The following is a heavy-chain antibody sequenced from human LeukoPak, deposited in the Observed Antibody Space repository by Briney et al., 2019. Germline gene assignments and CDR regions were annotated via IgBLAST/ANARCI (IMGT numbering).Heavy chain of an antibody. Sequence: SETLSLTCTVSGGSISSYYWSWIRQPAGKGLEWIGRIYTSGSTNYNPSLKSRVTMSVDTSKNQFSLKLSSVTAADTAVYYCARDAYSGYDRNIRAYYYYYYMDVWGKGTTVTISS. CDR3: ARDAYSGYDRNIRAYYYYYYMDV. D-gene: IGHD5-12*01. CDR2: IYTSGST. J-gene: IGHJ6*03. V-gene: IGHV4-4*07. CDR1: GGSISSYY.